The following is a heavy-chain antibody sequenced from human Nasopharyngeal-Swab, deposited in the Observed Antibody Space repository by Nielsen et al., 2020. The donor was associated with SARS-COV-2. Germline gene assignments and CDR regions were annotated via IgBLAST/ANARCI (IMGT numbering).Heavy chain of an antibody. V-gene: IGHV4-4*02. Sequence: SESLSLTCAVSGVSVSSNDWWWLLRPSAGRRVWWSGEDTHSGSINYNPSLKSRVTLSMDNSKKQFSLRLTSVSAGDTAVYFCARGDLVVVPSPILGLGPFFYYFYLDVWGKGTTVIVSS. D-gene: IGHD5-12*01. CDR2: DTHSGSI. CDR1: GVSVSSNDW. J-gene: IGHJ6*03. CDR3: ARGDLVVVPSPILGLGPFFYYFYLDV.